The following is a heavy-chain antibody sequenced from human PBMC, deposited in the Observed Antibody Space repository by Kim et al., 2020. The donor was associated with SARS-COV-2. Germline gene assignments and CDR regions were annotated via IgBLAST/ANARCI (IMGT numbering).Heavy chain of an antibody. CDR1: GFTFSSYE. D-gene: IGHD4-17*01. J-gene: IGHJ6*02. Sequence: GGSLRLSCAASGFTFSSYEMNWVRQAPGKGLEWVSYISSSGSTIYYADSVKGRFTISRDNAKNSLYLQMNSLRAEDTAVYYCARDRREETVTGYYYYYYGIDVWGQGTTVTVSS. CDR3: ARDRREETVTGYYYYYYGIDV. CDR2: ISSSGSTI. V-gene: IGHV3-48*03.